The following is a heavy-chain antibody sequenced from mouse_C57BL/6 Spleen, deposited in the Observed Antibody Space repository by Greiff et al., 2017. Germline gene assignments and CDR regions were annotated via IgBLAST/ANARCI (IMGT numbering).Heavy chain of an antibody. Sequence: EVQLQQSGPELVKPGASVKISCKASGYSFTDYNMNWVKQSTGKSLEWIGVINPNYGTTSYNQKFKGKATLTVDQSSSTAYMQLNSLTSEDSAVDCGGRGGYGYDGDWDFDDWGTGTTVTVSS. CDR1: GYSFTDYN. V-gene: IGHV1-39*01. J-gene: IGHJ1*03. D-gene: IGHD2-2*01. CDR2: INPNYGTT. CDR3: GRGGYGYDGDWDFDD.